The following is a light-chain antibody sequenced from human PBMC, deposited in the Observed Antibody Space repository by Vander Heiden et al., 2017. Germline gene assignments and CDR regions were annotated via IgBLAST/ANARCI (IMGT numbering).Light chain of an antibody. V-gene: IGLV3-21*02. Sequence: SYVLTQPPSVSVAPGQTARIPCGGNNIGSKSVHWYQQKPGQAPGLVVYDDSDRPSGSPELFSGSNSGNTATLTISRVEAGDEADYYCQVWDSSSDHWVFGGGTKLTVL. CDR1: NIGSKS. CDR3: QVWDSSSDHWV. CDR2: DDS. J-gene: IGLJ3*02.